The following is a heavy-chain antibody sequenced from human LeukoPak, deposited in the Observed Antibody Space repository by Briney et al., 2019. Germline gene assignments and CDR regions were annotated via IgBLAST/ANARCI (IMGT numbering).Heavy chain of an antibody. CDR2: IYYSGST. CDR1: GGPISSYY. CDR3: ARTLSSGYPDYFFYMDV. V-gene: IGHV4-59*01. D-gene: IGHD3-22*01. J-gene: IGHJ6*03. Sequence: PSETLSLTCTVSGGPISSYYWSWIRQPPGKGLEWIGYIYYSGSTNYNPSLKSRVTISVDTSKNHFSLNLSSVTAADTAVYYCARTLSSGYPDYFFYMDVWGKGTTVTVSS.